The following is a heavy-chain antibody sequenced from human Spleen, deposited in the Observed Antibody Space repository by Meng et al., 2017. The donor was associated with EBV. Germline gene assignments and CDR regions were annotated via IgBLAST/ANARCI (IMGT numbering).Heavy chain of an antibody. CDR1: GGTFRNSA. CDR2: IIPMFGAP. J-gene: IGHJ4*02. CDR3: ARESGRGYSSDY. D-gene: IGHD5-18*01. V-gene: IGHV1-69*01. Sequence: VQVEQCGGEVKKPGSSVKVSCKASGGTFRNSAISWVRQAPGQGLEWMGGIIPMFGAPDYAQRFQDRVTITADESTSTVYMELNSLRSEDTAVYYCARESGRGYSSDYWGQGTLVTVSS.